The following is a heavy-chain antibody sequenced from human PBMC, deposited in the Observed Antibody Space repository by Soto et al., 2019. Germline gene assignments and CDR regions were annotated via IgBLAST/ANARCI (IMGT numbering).Heavy chain of an antibody. J-gene: IGHJ4*02. CDR2: IYYSGST. CDR3: ARGRYSYGF. D-gene: IGHD5-18*01. V-gene: IGHV4-4*03. CDR1: GGSISSSNW. Sequence: PPETLSLTCAVSGGSISSSNWWSWVRQPPGKGLEWIGEIYYSGSTNYNPSLKSRVTLSVDTSKNQFSLKLSSVTAADTAVYYCARGRYSYGFWGQGTLVTVSS.